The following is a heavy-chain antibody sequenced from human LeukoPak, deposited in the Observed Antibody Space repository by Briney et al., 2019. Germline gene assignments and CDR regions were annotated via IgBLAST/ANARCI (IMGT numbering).Heavy chain of an antibody. CDR1: GGSIGNYY. D-gene: IGHD3-10*01. CDR3: ARRHPYYFGSGTYSRED. J-gene: IGHJ4*02. Sequence: SETLSLTCTVSGGSIGNYYWNWIRQPAGKRLEWIGRISTSGTTNYHPSLKSRVTLSLDTSKNQFSLSLRSVTAADTAIYFCARRHPYYFGSGTYSREDWGQGTLVTVSS. V-gene: IGHV4-4*07. CDR2: ISTSGTT.